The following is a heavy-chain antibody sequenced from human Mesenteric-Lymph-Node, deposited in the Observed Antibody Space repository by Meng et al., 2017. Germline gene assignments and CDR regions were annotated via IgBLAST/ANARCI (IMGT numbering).Heavy chain of an antibody. J-gene: IGHJ4*02. Sequence: QVLLQQWGAGLLKPSETLSLTCAVYGGSFSGYYWSWIRRPPGKGLEWIGEINHSGSTNYNPSLKSRVTISVDTSKNQFSLKLSSVTAADTAVYYCARTIGGADIVVVPAAYYFDYWGQGTLVTVSS. D-gene: IGHD2-2*01. CDR1: GGSFSGYY. CDR2: INHSGST. CDR3: ARTIGGADIVVVPAAYYFDY. V-gene: IGHV4-34*01.